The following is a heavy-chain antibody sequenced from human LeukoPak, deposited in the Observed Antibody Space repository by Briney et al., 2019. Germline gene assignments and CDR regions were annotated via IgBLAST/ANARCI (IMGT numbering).Heavy chain of an antibody. V-gene: IGHV4-4*07. Sequence: WETLSLTCTVSGGSISSYYWSWIRQTAGKGLEWIGRIYTSGSTNYNPPLKSRVTMSVDTSKNQFSLKLSSVTAADTAVYYCARDERIAMSFDYWGQGTLVTVSS. CDR1: GGSISSYY. D-gene: IGHD5-18*01. J-gene: IGHJ4*02. CDR3: ARDERIAMSFDY. CDR2: IYTSGST.